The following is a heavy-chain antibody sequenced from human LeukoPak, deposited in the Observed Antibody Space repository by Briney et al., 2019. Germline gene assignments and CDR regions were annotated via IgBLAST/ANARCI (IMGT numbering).Heavy chain of an antibody. CDR1: GFTLSDQY. Sequence: GGSLRLSCAASGFTLSDQYIDWVRQAPGKGLEWIACSRNKANSHTTEFAASVKDRFVISRDDSGNLVYLQMYSLKIEDTAVYLCTRDGAESGNTAFDTWGQGTEVTVSS. CDR3: TRDGAESGNTAFDT. CDR2: SRNKANSHTT. J-gene: IGHJ3*02. D-gene: IGHD3-3*01. V-gene: IGHV3-72*01.